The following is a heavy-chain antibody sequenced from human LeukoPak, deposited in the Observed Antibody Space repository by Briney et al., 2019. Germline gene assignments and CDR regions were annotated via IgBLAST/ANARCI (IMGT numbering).Heavy chain of an antibody. D-gene: IGHD2-2*01. CDR1: GYTFTSYG. V-gene: IGHV1-18*01. CDR2: ISAYNGNT. Sequence: ASVKVSCKASGYTFTSYGISWVRQAPGQGLEWMGWISAYNGNTNYAQKLQGRVTMTTDTSTSTAYMELRSLRSEDTAVYYCARPYCSSTSCYSFWFDPWGQGTLVTVSS. CDR3: ARPYCSSTSCYSFWFDP. J-gene: IGHJ5*02.